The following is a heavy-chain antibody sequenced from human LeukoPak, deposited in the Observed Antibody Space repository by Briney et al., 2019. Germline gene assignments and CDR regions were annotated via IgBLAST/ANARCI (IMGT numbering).Heavy chain of an antibody. CDR1: GFTFSSYT. V-gene: IGHV3-21*01. CDR2: ISGSSRHR. J-gene: IGHJ4*02. Sequence: GGSLRLSCAASGFTFSSYTMNWVRQAPGKGLEWVSSISGSSRHRYYADSVKGRFTISRDNAKNSLYLQMNSLRAEDTAVYYCARAANFAAGYYIDYWGQGTLVTVSS. CDR3: ARAANFAAGYYIDY. D-gene: IGHD6-13*01.